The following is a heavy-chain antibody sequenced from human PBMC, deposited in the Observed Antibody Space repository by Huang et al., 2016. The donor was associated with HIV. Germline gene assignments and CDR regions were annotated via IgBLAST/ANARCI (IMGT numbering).Heavy chain of an antibody. J-gene: IGHJ4*02. CDR2: VNHRGLS. V-gene: IGHV4-34*02. D-gene: IGHD2-21*02. CDR1: GGSLSDYY. Sequence: QVQLQQWGAGLLKPSGVLSLKCAVYGGSLSDYYWTWIRQSPGKGLEWIGEVNHRGLSNYNQSLRRRVTRSVDMFKNQFSLNWTSLTVADTAVYYCARTRMTATSSDSTWSFFDSWGQGTLVIVSS. CDR3: ARTRMTATSSDSTWSFFDS.